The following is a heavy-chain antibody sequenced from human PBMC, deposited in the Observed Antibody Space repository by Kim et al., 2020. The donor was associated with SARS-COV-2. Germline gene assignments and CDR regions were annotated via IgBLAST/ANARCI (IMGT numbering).Heavy chain of an antibody. CDR3: ATNPPRAAITPNFDY. CDR1: GYTLTELS. CDR2: FDPEDGET. D-gene: IGHD3-3*01. V-gene: IGHV1-24*01. J-gene: IGHJ4*02. Sequence: ASVKVSCKVSGYTLTELSMHWVRQAPANGLEWMGGFDPEDGETIYAQHFQGRVTMTEDTSTETAYMELSSLRSEDTAGLYCATNPPRAAITPNFDYCGQ.